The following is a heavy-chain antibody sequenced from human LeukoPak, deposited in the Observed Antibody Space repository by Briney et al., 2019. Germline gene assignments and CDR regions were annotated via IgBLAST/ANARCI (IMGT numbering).Heavy chain of an antibody. CDR1: GLTFSGYI. D-gene: IGHD3-10*01. V-gene: IGHV3-21*01. CDR3: ARDGYYTSGRNPYFDY. CDR2: ISSRSNYI. J-gene: IGHJ4*02. Sequence: PAGSLRLSCAASGLTFSGYIMNWVRQAPGKGLEGVSSISSRSNYIYYADSAKGRFTISRDNAKNSLYLQMNSLRAEDTGVYYCARDGYYTSGRNPYFDYWGQGTLVTVSS.